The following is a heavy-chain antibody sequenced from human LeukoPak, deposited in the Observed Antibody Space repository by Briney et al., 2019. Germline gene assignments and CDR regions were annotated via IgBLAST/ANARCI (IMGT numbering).Heavy chain of an antibody. J-gene: IGHJ4*02. CDR3: ARDEGSGWDY. CDR2: INEDGSKK. CDR1: GFTFDNYW. Sequence: GGSLRLSCAVSGFTFDNYWMNWVRQAPGKGLEWVASINEDGSKKNYVDSVKGRFTISRDNAKKSLYLEMNSLRDEDTAVYFCARDEGSGWDYWGQGTLVTVSS. V-gene: IGHV3-7*01. D-gene: IGHD6-19*01.